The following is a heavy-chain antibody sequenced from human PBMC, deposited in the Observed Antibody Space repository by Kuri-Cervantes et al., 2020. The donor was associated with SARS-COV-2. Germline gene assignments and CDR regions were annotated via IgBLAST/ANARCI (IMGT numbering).Heavy chain of an antibody. CDR3: ARALNYGDYPGGVDY. Sequence: GSLRLSCASSGFTFSSYAMSWARQPPGKGLEWIGEIYHSGSTNYNPSPKSRVTISVDKSKNQFSLKLSSVTAADTAVYYCARALNYGDYPGGVDYWGQGTLVTVSS. CDR2: IYHSGST. V-gene: IGHV4-4*02. CDR1: GFTFSSYAM. D-gene: IGHD4-17*01. J-gene: IGHJ4*02.